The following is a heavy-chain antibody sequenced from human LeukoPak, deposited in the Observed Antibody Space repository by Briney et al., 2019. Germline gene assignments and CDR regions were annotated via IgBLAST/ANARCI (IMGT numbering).Heavy chain of an antibody. CDR2: IYHSGST. J-gene: IGHJ4*02. D-gene: IGHD4-17*01. CDR3: ARGYGDYVGLGVREPYYFDY. Sequence: SETLSLTCAVSGGSISSSNWWSWVRQPPGKGLEWIGEIYHSGSTNYNPSLKSRVTISVDTSKNQFSLKLSSVTAADTAVYYCARGYGDYVGLGVREPYYFDYWGQGTLVTVSS. V-gene: IGHV4-4*02. CDR1: GGSISSSNW.